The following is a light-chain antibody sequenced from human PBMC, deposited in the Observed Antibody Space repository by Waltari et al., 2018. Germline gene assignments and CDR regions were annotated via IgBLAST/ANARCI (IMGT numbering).Light chain of an antibody. V-gene: IGKV1-5*03. CDR3: QHYKNYPRT. CDR2: EES. J-gene: IGKJ1*01. CDR1: QSISSW. Sequence: DIQMTQSPSTLSAAVGDRVTITCRASQSISSWLAWYQQKPGNAPKLLIYEESNLQSGVPSRFSGIGSGTEFTLTISSLQPDDFATYFCQHYKNYPRTFGQGTKVEIK.